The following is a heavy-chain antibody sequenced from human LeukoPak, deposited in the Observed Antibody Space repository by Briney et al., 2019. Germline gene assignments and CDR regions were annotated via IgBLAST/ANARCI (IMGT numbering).Heavy chain of an antibody. D-gene: IGHD6-13*01. CDR2: IGSSSSHI. CDR1: GFNFNIYN. CDR3: AKGAAAGKVDWFDP. J-gene: IGHJ5*02. Sequence: GGSLRLSCTASGFNFNIYNMNWVRQAPGKGLEWVSSIGSSSSHIYYADSLKGRFTVSRDNAKNSLFLQMNSLGAEDTAVYYCAKGAAAGKVDWFDPWAREPWSPSPQ. V-gene: IGHV3-21*04.